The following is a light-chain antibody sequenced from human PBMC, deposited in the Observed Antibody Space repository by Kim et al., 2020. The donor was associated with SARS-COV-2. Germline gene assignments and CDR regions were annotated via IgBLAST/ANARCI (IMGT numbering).Light chain of an antibody. V-gene: IGKV1-5*03. CDR1: QSISNW. CDR3: QQYSSYS. Sequence: LSASVGDRVTITCRTSQSISNWLAWYQQKPGKAPKLLIYKASNVESGVPSRFSGSGSGTEFTLTISSLQPDDFATYYCQQYSSYSFGQGTKVDIK. J-gene: IGKJ1*01. CDR2: KAS.